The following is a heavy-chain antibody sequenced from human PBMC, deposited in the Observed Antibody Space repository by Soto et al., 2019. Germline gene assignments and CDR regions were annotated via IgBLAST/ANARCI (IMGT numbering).Heavy chain of an antibody. CDR3: ARDRVRGANRFDP. J-gene: IGHJ5*02. Sequence: PSETLSLTCTVSGGSIISYYWSCILQPAVKVLEWIGRIYTSGSTNYNPSLKSRVTMSVDTSKNQFSLKLSSVTAADTAVYYCARDRVRGANRFDPWGQGTLVTVSS. CDR1: GGSIISYY. CDR2: IYTSGST. V-gene: IGHV4-4*07. D-gene: IGHD3-10*01.